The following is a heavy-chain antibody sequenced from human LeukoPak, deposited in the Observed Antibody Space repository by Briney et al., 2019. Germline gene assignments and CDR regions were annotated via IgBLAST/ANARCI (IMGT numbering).Heavy chain of an antibody. CDR1: GFTFDDYG. Sequence: GGSLRLSCAASGFTFDDYGMSWVRQAPGKGLEWVSGINWNGGSTGYADSVKVRFTISRDNAKNSLYLQMNSLRAEDTALYYCARGLTDYYDSSGNPYGYWGQGTLVTVS. D-gene: IGHD3-22*01. CDR2: INWNGGST. J-gene: IGHJ4*02. CDR3: ARGLTDYYDSSGNPYGY. V-gene: IGHV3-20*04.